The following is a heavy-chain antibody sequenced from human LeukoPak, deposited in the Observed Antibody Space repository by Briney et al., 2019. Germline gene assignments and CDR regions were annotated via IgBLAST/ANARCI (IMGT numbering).Heavy chain of an antibody. CDR3: ARDQTGFCSGSSCLGSTFDY. Sequence: GGSLRLSCAASGFILSDYNMHWVHQAPGKGLEWVAVISYDGSNKYYADSVKGRFTISRDNSKNTLYLQMNSLRAEDTAVYYCARDQTGFCSGSSCLGSTFDYGGKGTLVTVSS. J-gene: IGHJ4*02. CDR2: ISYDGSNK. V-gene: IGHV3-30*04. D-gene: IGHD2-15*01. CDR1: GFILSDYN.